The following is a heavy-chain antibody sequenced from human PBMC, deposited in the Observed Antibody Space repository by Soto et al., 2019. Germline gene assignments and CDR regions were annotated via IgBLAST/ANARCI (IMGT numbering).Heavy chain of an antibody. Sequence: GESLKISCKGSGYSFTSYWIGWVRQMPGKGLEWMGIIYPGDSDTRYSPSFQGQVTISADKSISTAYLQWSSLKASDTAMYYCARILDDTVTFSGGRDYYYGMDVWGQGTTVTVSS. CDR2: IYPGDSDT. D-gene: IGHD1-26*01. CDR3: ARILDDTVTFSGGRDYYYGMDV. V-gene: IGHV5-51*01. CDR1: GYSFTSYW. J-gene: IGHJ6*02.